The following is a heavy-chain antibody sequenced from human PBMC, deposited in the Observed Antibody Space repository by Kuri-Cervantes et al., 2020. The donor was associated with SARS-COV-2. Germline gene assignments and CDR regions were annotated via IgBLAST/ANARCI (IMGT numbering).Heavy chain of an antibody. CDR3: ARYPTGSSGWYSSDAFDI. Sequence: SETLSLTCTVSGGSISGYYWSWIRQPPGKGLEWIGYIYYSGSTNYNPSLKSRVTISVDTSKNQFSLKLSSVTAADTAVYYCARYPTGSSGWYSSDAFDIWGQGTMVTVSS. D-gene: IGHD6-19*01. CDR1: GGSISGYY. V-gene: IGHV4-59*01. J-gene: IGHJ3*02. CDR2: IYYSGST.